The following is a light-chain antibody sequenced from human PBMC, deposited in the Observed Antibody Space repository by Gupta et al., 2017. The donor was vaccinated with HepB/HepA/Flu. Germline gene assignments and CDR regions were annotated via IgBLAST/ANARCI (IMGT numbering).Light chain of an antibody. CDR3: QVWDSSSDHPWV. V-gene: IGLV3-21*04. CDR1: NIGSKS. CDR2: YDS. J-gene: IGLJ3*02. Sequence: YVLTQPPSVSVAPGKTARLTSGGDNIGSKSVHWYQQKPGQATVLVIYYDSDRPSGIPERFSGSNSGNTATLTISRVEAGDEADYYCQVWDSSSDHPWVFGGGTKLTVL.